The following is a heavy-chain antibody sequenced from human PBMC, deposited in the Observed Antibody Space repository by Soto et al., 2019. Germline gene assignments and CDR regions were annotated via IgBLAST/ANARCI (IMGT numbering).Heavy chain of an antibody. CDR2: ISSSSSYI. V-gene: IGHV3-21*01. Sequence: EVQLVESGGGLVKPGGSLRLSCAASGFTFSSYSMNWVRQAPGKGLEWVSSISSSSSYIYYADSVKGRFTISRDNAKKSLYLQMNSLRAEDTAVYYCARFPSRGYGTWGFDYWGQGTLVTVSS. CDR3: ARFPSRGYGTWGFDY. CDR1: GFTFSSYS. D-gene: IGHD3-10*01. J-gene: IGHJ4*02.